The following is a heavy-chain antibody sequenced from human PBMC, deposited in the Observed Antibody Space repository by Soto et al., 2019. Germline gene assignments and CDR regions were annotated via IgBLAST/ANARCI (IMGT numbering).Heavy chain of an antibody. CDR1: GGSIISGGYS. Sequence: PSETLSLTCAVSGGSIISGGYSWSWIRQPPGKGLQWIGHIYEGGNTYYTPSLESRVAISTDKSKNQFSLRLSSVTAAGTAVYYCVRRSPEDAFDIWGQGTMVTVSS. CDR2: IYEGGNT. J-gene: IGHJ3*02. V-gene: IGHV4-30-2*01. CDR3: VRRSPEDAFDI.